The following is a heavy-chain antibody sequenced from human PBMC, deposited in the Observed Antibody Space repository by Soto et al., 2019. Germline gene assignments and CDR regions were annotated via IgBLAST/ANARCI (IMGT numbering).Heavy chain of an antibody. CDR1: GYTFSNHG. CDR2: ISLYSDGT. Sequence: ASVKVSCKTSGYTFSNHGITWVRQAPGQPLEWLGWISLYSDGTNYAQKFQGRVSMTTDTSTTTAYMELRSLRSDDTAVYYCARVVPGAEAWFGPWGQGTLVTVSS. V-gene: IGHV1-18*01. D-gene: IGHD2-2*01. J-gene: IGHJ5*02. CDR3: ARVVPGAEAWFGP.